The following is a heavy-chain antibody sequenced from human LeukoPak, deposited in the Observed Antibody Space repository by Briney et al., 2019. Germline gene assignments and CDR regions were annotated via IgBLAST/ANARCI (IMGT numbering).Heavy chain of an antibody. CDR1: GYTFTGYY. D-gene: IGHD5-24*01. Sequence: GASVKVSCKASGYTFTGYYFHWVRQAPGQGLEWMGWLHPNTGDTYYAQQFQGRVTMTRDMSTSTVYMELSSLRSEDTAVYYCARTPEMATTGTFDYWGQGTLVTVSS. J-gene: IGHJ4*02. V-gene: IGHV1-2*02. CDR2: LHPNTGDT. CDR3: ARTPEMATTGTFDY.